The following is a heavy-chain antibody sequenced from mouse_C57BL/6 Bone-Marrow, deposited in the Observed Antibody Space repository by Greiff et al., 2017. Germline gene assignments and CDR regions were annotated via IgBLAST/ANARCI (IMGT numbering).Heavy chain of an antibody. CDR2: IWRGGST. J-gene: IGHJ4*01. CDR1: GFSLTSYG. CDR3: AKSPLQGAMDY. Sequence: QVQLKESGPGLVQPSPSLSITCTVSGFSLTSYGVHWVRQSPGKGLEWLGVIWRGGSTDYNAAFMSRLSTTKDNSKSQVFFRMNSLQADDTAIYCCAKSPLQGAMDYWGQGTSVTVSS. V-gene: IGHV2-5*01.